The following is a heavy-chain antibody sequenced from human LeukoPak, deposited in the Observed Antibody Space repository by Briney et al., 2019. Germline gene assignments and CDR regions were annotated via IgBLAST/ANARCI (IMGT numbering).Heavy chain of an antibody. J-gene: IGHJ4*02. D-gene: IGHD5-12*01. CDR2: INHSGST. V-gene: IGHV4-34*01. Sequence: SETLSLTCAVYGGSFSGYYWSWIRQPPGKGLEWIGEINHSGSTNYNPSLTSRVTISVDTSKNQFSLKLSSVTAADTAVYYCARGFLATYWGQGTLVTVSS. CDR1: GGSFSGYY. CDR3: ARGFLATY.